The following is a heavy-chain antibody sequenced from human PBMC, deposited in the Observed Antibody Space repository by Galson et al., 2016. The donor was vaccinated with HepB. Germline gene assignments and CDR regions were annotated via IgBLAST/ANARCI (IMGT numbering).Heavy chain of an antibody. V-gene: IGHV3-7*05. D-gene: IGHD3-16*02. CDR3: AKEFYDYVWGNYRPRPVDY. J-gene: IGHJ4*02. CDR2: IKKDGSEI. CDR1: GFSLGNYW. Sequence: SLRLSCAASGFSLGNYWMNWARQAPGKGLEWLANIKKDGSEINYVDSVKGRFTISRDNSKNTLYLQMNSLRAEDTAVYYCAKEFYDYVWGNYRPRPVDYWGQGTLVTVSS.